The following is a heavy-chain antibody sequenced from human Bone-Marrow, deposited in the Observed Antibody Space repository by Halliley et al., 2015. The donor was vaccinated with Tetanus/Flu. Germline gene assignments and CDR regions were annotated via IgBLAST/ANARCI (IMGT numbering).Heavy chain of an antibody. CDR2: YSGSP. V-gene: IGHV4-30-4*07. Sequence: YSGSPFYNPSLKSRVTMSVDTSNNQFSLILTSVTTADTARYYCARDRGGTGGWLDGYYYYAMDVWGQGITVTVSS. J-gene: IGHJ6*02. D-gene: IGHD2-8*02. CDR3: ARDRGGTGGWLDGYYYYAMDV.